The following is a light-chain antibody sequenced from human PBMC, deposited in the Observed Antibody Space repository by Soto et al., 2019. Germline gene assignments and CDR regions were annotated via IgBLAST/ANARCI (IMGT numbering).Light chain of an antibody. CDR3: RQYGRSLGFA. CDR1: QRVSSN. J-gene: IGKJ4*01. V-gene: IGKV3-15*01. CDR2: GVS. Sequence: EIVMTQSPATLSVSPGERATLSCRASQRVSSNLAWYQQKPGQAPRLLIYGVSTRATGIPARFSGSGSGTDFTLTISRLEPEDFAVYYCRQYGRSLGFAFGGGTKVDTK.